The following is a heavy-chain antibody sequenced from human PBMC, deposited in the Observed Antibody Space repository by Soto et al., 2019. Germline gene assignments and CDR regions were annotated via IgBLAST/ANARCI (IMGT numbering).Heavy chain of an antibody. CDR1: GFSLSTSGVG. V-gene: IGHV2-5*01. D-gene: IGHD3-10*01. Sequence: SGPTLVNPTQTLTLTCTFSGFSLSTSGVGVGWIRQPPGKALEWLALIYWNDDKRYSPSLKSRLTITKDTSKNQVVLTMTNMDPVDTATYYCAHSRLLWFGELSSELRNFDPWGQGTLVTVSS. CDR3: AHSRLLWFGELSSELRNFDP. CDR2: IYWNDDK. J-gene: IGHJ5*02.